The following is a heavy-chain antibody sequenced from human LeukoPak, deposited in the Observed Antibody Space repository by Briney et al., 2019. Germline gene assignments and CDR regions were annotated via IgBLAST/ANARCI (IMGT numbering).Heavy chain of an antibody. CDR2: INHCGST. Sequence: PSETLSLTCAVYGGSFSGYYWSWIRQPPGKGLEWIGEINHCGSTNYNPSLKGRVTISVDTSKNQFSLKLSSVTAADTAVYYCARGLWFGELLFDPWGQGTLVTVSS. CDR1: GGSFSGYY. D-gene: IGHD3-10*01. CDR3: ARGLWFGELLFDP. J-gene: IGHJ5*02. V-gene: IGHV4-34*01.